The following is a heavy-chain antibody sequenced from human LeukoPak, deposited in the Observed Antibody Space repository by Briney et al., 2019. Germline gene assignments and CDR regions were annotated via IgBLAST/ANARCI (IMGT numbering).Heavy chain of an antibody. D-gene: IGHD1-26*01. CDR2: IYHSGST. CDR1: GYSISSGYY. J-gene: IGHJ3*02. V-gene: IGHV4-38-2*02. Sequence: SETLSLTCTVSGYSISSGYYWGWIRQPPGKGLEWIGSIYHSGSTYYNPSLKSRVTISVDTSKDQFSLKLSSVTAADTAVYYCARAAVSYYGHDAFDIWGRGTMVTVSS. CDR3: ARAAVSYYGHDAFDI.